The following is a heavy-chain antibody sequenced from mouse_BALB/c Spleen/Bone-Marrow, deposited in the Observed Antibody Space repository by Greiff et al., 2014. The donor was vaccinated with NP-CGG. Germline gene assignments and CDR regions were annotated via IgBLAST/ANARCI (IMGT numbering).Heavy chain of an antibody. Sequence: VQLQESGPGLVKPGASVKISCKASGYAFSSSWMNWVKQRPGQGLEWIGRIYPGDGNTNYNGKFKGKATLTADKSSTTAYMQLSSLASVDSAVYFCALYDYDGLSWFAYWGQGTLVTVSA. CDR3: ALYDYDGLSWFAY. V-gene: IGHV1-82*01. CDR1: GYAFSSSW. D-gene: IGHD2-4*01. J-gene: IGHJ3*01. CDR2: IYPGDGNT.